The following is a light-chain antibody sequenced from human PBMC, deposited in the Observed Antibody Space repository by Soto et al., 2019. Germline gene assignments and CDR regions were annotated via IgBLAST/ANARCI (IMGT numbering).Light chain of an antibody. CDR1: QSVSSN. CDR3: QQYNNWPPLT. J-gene: IGKJ4*01. CDR2: GAS. V-gene: IGKV3-15*01. Sequence: EIVMTQSPATLSVSPGERANLSCRASQSVSSNLAWYQQKPGQAPRRLIYGASTMATGIPDRFSGSGSGTEFTLTISSLQSEDFAVYYCQQYNNWPPLTFGGGTKVEIK.